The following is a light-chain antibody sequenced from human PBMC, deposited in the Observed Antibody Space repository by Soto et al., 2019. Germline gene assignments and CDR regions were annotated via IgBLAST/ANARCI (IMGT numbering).Light chain of an antibody. CDR1: QSVSSSF. CDR3: QQYGSSPWP. Sequence: EIVLTQSPGTLSLSPGEGATLFCRASQSVSSSFLAWYQQKPGQAPRLLIYGASSRATGIPDRFSGSGSGTDFTLTISRLEPEDFAVYYCQQYGSSPWPFVQGTKVEI. V-gene: IGKV3-20*01. J-gene: IGKJ1*01. CDR2: GAS.